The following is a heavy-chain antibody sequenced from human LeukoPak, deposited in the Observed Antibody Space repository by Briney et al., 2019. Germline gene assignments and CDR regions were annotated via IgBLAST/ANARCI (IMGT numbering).Heavy chain of an antibody. CDR2: IYYSGST. Sequence: PSETLSLTCAVSGGSISSGGYSWSWIRQPPGKGLEWIGYIYYSGSTYYNPSLKSRVTISVDTSKNQFSLKLSSVTAADTAVYYCARGVFYYMDVWGKGTTVTVSS. CDR3: ARGVFYYMDV. CDR1: GGSISSGGYS. D-gene: IGHD6-13*01. J-gene: IGHJ6*03. V-gene: IGHV4-30-4*07.